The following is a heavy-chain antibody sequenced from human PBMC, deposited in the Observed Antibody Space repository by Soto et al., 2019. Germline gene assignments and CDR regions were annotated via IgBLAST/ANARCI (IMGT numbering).Heavy chain of an antibody. Sequence: GGSLRLSCAASGFTFSSYAMSWVRQAPGKGLEWVSAISGSGGSTYYADSVKGRFTISRDNAKNTLYLQMNSLRAEDTAVYYCARDHLNDYGDYYYGLDVWGQGTTVTVSS. CDR3: ARDHLNDYGDYYYGLDV. CDR2: ISGSGGST. J-gene: IGHJ6*02. CDR1: GFTFSSYA. V-gene: IGHV3-23*01. D-gene: IGHD4-17*01.